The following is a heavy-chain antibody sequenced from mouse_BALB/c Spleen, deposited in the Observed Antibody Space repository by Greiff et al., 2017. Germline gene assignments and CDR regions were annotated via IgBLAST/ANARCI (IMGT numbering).Heavy chain of an antibody. CDR3: ARRADNDWYMDV. CDR1: WFSLSTSCMG. CDR2: IWWDDDK. D-gene: IGHD3-3*01. V-gene: IGHV8-8*01. J-gene: IGHJ1*01. Sequence: QVTLKESGPWIFKPSQTLSLTFSFSWFSLSTSCMGVGWIRPPSGKGLEWLAHIWWDDDKYYNPSMKSQLTISKDTYRNQVFLKITSVDTADTATDYCARRADNDWYMDVWGEGTTVTVSS.